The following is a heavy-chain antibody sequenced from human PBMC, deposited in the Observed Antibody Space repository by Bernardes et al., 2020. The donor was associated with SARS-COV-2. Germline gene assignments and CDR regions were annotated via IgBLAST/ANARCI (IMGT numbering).Heavy chain of an antibody. CDR3: AKLIEFRSGGFDY. Sequence: GGSLRLSCAASGFTFRSSAMSWVRQAPGQGLEWVSAISGSGGSTYYADSVKGRFTISRDNSKNTLYLQMNSLRAEDTAVYYCAKLIEFRSGGFDYWGQGTLVTVSS. CDR2: ISGSGGST. CDR1: GFTFRSSA. J-gene: IGHJ4*02. V-gene: IGHV3-23*01. D-gene: IGHD3-10*01.